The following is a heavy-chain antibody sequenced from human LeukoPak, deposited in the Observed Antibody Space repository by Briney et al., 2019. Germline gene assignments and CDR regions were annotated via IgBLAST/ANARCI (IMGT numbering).Heavy chain of an antibody. V-gene: IGHV3-33*06. D-gene: IGHD5-18*01. CDR1: GFTFSSYS. CDR2: IWYDGSNK. J-gene: IGHJ4*02. Sequence: GRSLRLSCAASGFTFSSYSMHWVRQAPGKGLEWVALIWYDGSNKYYADSIKGRFTISRDNSKNTLYLQMNSLRAEDTAVYYCAKERPGYHAVDYGGQGTLVTVSS. CDR3: AKERPGYHAVDY.